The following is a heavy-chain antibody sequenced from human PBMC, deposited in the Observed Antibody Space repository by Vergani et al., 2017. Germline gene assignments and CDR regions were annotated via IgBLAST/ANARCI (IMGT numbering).Heavy chain of an antibody. CDR3: ARGRERATYYYDSSGYSDAFDI. CDR2: TYYRSKWYN. CDR1: GDSVSSNSAA. Sequence: QVQLQQSGPGLVKPSQTLSLTCAISGDSVSSNSAAWNWIRQSPSRGLEWLGRTYYRSKWYNDYAVSVKSRITINPDTSKNQFSLQLNSVTPEDTAVYYCARGRERATYYYDSSGYSDAFDIWGQGTMVTVSS. V-gene: IGHV6-1*01. D-gene: IGHD3-22*01. J-gene: IGHJ3*02.